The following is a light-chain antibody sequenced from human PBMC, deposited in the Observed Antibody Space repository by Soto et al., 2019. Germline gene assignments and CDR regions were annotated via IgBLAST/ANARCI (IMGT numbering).Light chain of an antibody. V-gene: IGKV1-39*01. CDR1: QIISTS. Sequence: DIQLTQSPSSLSASVGYRFTITCRASQIISTSLNWYQQKPGKAPNLLIFTSSNLESGVPSRFSGSGSGTDFTLTIRGLEPEDFAVYYCQQYDSSPPITFGQGTRLEIK. CDR2: TSS. CDR3: QQYDSSPPIT. J-gene: IGKJ5*01.